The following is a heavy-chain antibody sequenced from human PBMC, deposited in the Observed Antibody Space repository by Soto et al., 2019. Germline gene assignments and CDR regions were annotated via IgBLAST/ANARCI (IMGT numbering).Heavy chain of an antibody. CDR2: SYPGDPDA. J-gene: IGHJ6*02. Sequence: GQSLNISCKGSVYSFTICWIGWVRQMPGKGLEWWDISYPGDPDATTPPPFQGQVTISADKSTSTAYLQWSSRKASDNAMYYCARHGPRVYHDNSDYYYYGMDVWGQGTTVNDAS. V-gene: IGHV5-51*01. CDR1: VYSFTICW. D-gene: IGHD3-22*01. CDR3: ARHGPRVYHDNSDYYYYGMDV.